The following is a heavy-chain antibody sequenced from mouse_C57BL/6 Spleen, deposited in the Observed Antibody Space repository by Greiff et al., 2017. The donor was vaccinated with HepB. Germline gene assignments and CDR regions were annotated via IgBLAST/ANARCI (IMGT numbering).Heavy chain of an antibody. D-gene: IGHD2-1*01. Sequence: QVQLKQPGAELVKPGASVKMSCKASGYTFTSYWITWVKQRPGQGLEWIGDIYPGSGSTNYNEKFKSKATLTVDTSSSTAYMQLSSLTSEDSAVYYFASGHYYGNTPFDYWGQGTTLTVSS. J-gene: IGHJ2*01. CDR2: IYPGSGST. V-gene: IGHV1-55*01. CDR1: GYTFTSYW. CDR3: ASGHYYGNTPFDY.